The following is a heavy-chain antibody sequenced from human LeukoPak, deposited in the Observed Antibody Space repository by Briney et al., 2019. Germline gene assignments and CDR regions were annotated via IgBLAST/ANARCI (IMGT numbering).Heavy chain of an antibody. V-gene: IGHV4-4*02. Sequence: SETLSLTCAVSGVSISTSEWWIWVRPPPRQGLEWIGEIHRDGRTRYNPSLTSRVTMSMDYSKNQFSLNVRFVTAADTAIYYCGKTDIYFNPIDYWGPGSLVTVSS. J-gene: IGHJ4*02. CDR3: GKTDIYFNPIDY. D-gene: IGHD3-9*01. CDR2: IHRDGRT. CDR1: GVSISTSEW.